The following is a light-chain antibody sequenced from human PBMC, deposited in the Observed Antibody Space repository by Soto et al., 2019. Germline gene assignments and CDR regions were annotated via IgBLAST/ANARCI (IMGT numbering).Light chain of an antibody. CDR1: QSVSIY. V-gene: IGKV3-20*01. J-gene: IGKJ1*01. CDR3: QQYDTSPRT. CDR2: GAS. Sequence: EVVLTQSPGTLSLSPGERATLSCRASQSVSIYLAWYQQKPGQAPRLLIYGASTRATGIPDRFSGSGSGTDFTLTISRLEPEDFAVYYCQQYDTSPRTFGQGTKVDIK.